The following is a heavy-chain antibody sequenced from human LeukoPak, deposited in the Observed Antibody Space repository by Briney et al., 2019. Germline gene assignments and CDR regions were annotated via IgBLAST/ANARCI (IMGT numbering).Heavy chain of an antibody. CDR1: GYXFTSYG. J-gene: IGHJ4*02. CDR2: ISPNNGNT. CDR3: ARVSVSGSWNCFDY. Sequence: ASVKVSCKTSGYXFTSYGISWVRQAPGQGLEWMGWISPNNGNTNYAQKLQGRATMTTDTSTSTVYMELRSLTSDDTAVYYCARVSVSGSWNCFDYWGQGTLVTVSS. D-gene: IGHD6-13*01. V-gene: IGHV1-18*01.